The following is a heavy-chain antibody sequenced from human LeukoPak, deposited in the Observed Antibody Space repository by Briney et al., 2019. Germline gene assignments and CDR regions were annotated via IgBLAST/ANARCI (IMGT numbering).Heavy chain of an antibody. CDR3: ARAYSSSGYNWFDP. V-gene: IGHV3-33*01. CDR1: GFTFSSYD. D-gene: IGHD6-6*01. J-gene: IGHJ5*02. Sequence: PGGSLRLSCAASGFTFSSYDIHWVRQAPGKGLEWVTILWYDGNNKYYADSVKGRFTISRDTSKNTVYLQMNSLRPEDTAVYYCARAYSSSGYNWFDPWGQGTLVTVSS. CDR2: LWYDGNNK.